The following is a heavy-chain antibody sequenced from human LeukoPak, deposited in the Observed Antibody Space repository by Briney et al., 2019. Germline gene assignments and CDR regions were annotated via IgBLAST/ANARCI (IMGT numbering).Heavy chain of an antibody. D-gene: IGHD4-11*01. V-gene: IGHV1-2*02. CDR3: ASGDDYSNYWYY. Sequence: ASVQVSCKASGYTFTGYYMHWVRQAPGQGLEWMGWINPNSGGTNYAQKFQGRVTMTRDTSISTAYMELNRLRSDDTAVYYCASGDDYSNYWYYWGQGTLVTVSS. J-gene: IGHJ4*02. CDR2: INPNSGGT. CDR1: GYTFTGYY.